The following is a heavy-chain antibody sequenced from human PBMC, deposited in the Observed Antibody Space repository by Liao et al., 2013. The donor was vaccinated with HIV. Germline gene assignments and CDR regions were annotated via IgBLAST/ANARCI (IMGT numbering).Heavy chain of an antibody. CDR3: ARERDGQGGVAFDI. CDR2: VYSSGST. J-gene: IGHJ3*02. D-gene: IGHD1-26*01. Sequence: QVQLQESGPGLVKPSQTLSLTCTVSGGSINSGSYYWSWVRQPAGKGLEWIGHVYSSGSTNYNPSLKSRVTISGDRSKKQFSLKLSSVTAADTAVYYCARERDGQGGVAFDIWGQGTMVTVSS. V-gene: IGHV4-61*02. CDR1: GGSINSGSYY.